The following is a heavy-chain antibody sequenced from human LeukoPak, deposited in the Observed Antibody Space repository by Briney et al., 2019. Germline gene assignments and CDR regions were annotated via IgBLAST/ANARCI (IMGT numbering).Heavy chain of an antibody. J-gene: IGHJ4*02. CDR2: IYWDNNK. D-gene: IGHD4-17*01. V-gene: IGHV2-5*02. Sequence: SGPTLVNPTQTLTLTCTFSGFPLTTSGVGVGWIRQPPGRALEWLALIYWDNNKLYSPSLRSRLTIAKDTSKNQVVLTMTNVDPVDTATYSCAHYGDYRFLYYFDHWGQGTLVTVSS. CDR3: AHYGDYRFLYYFDH. CDR1: GFPLTTSGVG.